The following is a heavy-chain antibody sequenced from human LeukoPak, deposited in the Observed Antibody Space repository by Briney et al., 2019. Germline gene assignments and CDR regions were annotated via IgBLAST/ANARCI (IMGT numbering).Heavy chain of an antibody. Sequence: PGGSLRLSCAASRFTFSSYAMSWVRQAPGKGLEWVSEISGSGGSTYYADSVKGRFTISRDNAKNSLCLQMNGLRVEDTAVYYCARPPSITNPYYGMDVWGQGTTVTVSS. D-gene: IGHD3-3*01. CDR1: RFTFSSYA. V-gene: IGHV3-23*01. J-gene: IGHJ6*02. CDR2: ISGSGGST. CDR3: ARPPSITNPYYGMDV.